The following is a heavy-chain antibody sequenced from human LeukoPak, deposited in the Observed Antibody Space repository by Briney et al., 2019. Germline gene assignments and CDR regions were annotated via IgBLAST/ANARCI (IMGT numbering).Heavy chain of an antibody. J-gene: IGHJ6*02. CDR3: ARALAFWSGYYEVLAFDGMDV. D-gene: IGHD3-3*01. V-gene: IGHV4-61*01. Sequence: SETLSLTCTVSSGSVSSGSFYWSWIRQPPGKGLEWIGNIYYSGSTNYSPSLKSRVTISVDTSKNQFSLKLSSVTAADTAVYYCARALAFWSGYYEVLAFDGMDVWGQGTTVTVSS. CDR2: IYYSGST. CDR1: SGSVSSGSFY.